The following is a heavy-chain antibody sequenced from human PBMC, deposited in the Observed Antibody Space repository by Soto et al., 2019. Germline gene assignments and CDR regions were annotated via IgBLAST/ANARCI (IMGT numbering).Heavy chain of an antibody. D-gene: IGHD1-7*01. CDR2: IKSRIDGGRV. Sequence: EVQLVESGGGLVKPGGSLTLSCAVSGFPFSKAWMSWVRQAPGKGLEWIGRIKSRIDGGRVDYAAPVQGRFTISRDDSENTLFLQMNSLKTEDTAGYYCTTSVTGTPRAIDYWGQGTLVTVSS. CDR1: GFPFSKAW. J-gene: IGHJ4*02. V-gene: IGHV3-15*01. CDR3: TTSVTGTPRAIDY.